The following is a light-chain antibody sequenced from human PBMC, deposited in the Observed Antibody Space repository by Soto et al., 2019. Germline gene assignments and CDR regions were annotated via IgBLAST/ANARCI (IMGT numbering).Light chain of an antibody. CDR1: SSDVGGYNY. J-gene: IGLJ1*01. CDR2: EVS. Sequence: QSALTQPASVSGSPGQSITISCTGTSSDVGGYNYVSWYQQHPGKAPKLMIYEVSNRPSRVSNRFSGSKSGNTASLTISGLQAEDEAYYYCSSYTRSSTSYVFGTGTKVTVL. V-gene: IGLV2-14*01. CDR3: SSYTRSSTSYV.